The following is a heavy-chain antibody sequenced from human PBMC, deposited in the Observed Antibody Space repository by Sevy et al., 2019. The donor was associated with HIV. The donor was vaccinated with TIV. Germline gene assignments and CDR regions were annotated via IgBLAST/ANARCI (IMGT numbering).Heavy chain of an antibody. J-gene: IGHJ4*02. Sequence: GGSLRLSCVASGFTFSTYGMHWVRQAPGKGLEWVAVCWYDGSNKEYVDSVKGRFTISRDNSKDTLYLQMNSLRAEDTAVYYCARENIAVAGIGYYFDHWGQGTLVTVSS. V-gene: IGHV3-33*01. CDR3: ARENIAVAGIGYYFDH. CDR2: CWYDGSNK. CDR1: GFTFSTYG. D-gene: IGHD6-19*01.